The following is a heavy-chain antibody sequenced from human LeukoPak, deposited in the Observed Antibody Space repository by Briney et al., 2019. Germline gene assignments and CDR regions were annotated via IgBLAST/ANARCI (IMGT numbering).Heavy chain of an antibody. CDR3: ARRSSSSYYYYGMDV. J-gene: IGHJ6*02. V-gene: IGHV4-30-2*01. CDR2: IYHSGST. CDR1: GGSISSGGYS. Sequence: PSETLSLTCAVSGGSISSGGYSWSWIRQPPGKGLEWIGYIYHSGSTYYNPSLKSRVTISVDTSKNQFSLKLSSVTAADTAVYYCARRSSSSYYYYGMDVWGQGTTVTVSS. D-gene: IGHD6-6*01.